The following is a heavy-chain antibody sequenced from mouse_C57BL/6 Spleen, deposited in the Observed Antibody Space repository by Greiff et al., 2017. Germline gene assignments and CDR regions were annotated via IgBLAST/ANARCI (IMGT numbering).Heavy chain of an antibody. V-gene: IGHV1-64*01. CDR3: ARKGYSNYVYAMDY. D-gene: IGHD2-5*01. CDR2: IHPNSGST. CDR1: GYTFTSSW. J-gene: IGHJ4*01. Sequence: VQLQQPGAELVKPGASVKLSCKASGYTFTSSWMHWVKQRPGQGLEWIGMIHPNSGSTNYNEKFKSKATLTVDKSSSTAYMQLSSLTSEDSAVYYCARKGYSNYVYAMDYWGQGTSVTVSS.